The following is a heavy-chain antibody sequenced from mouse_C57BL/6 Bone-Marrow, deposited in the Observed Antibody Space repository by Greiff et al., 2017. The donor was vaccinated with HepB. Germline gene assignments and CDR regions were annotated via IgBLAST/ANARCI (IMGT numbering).Heavy chain of an antibody. D-gene: IGHD1-1*01. CDR1: GYTFTSYG. CDR3: ARLVVEDAMDY. J-gene: IGHJ4*01. CDR2: IYPRSGNT. Sequence: VQGVESGAELARPGASVKLSCKASGYTFTSYGISWVKQRTGQGLEWIGEIYPRSGNTYYNEKFKGKATLTADKSSSTAYMELRSLTSEDSAVYFCARLVVEDAMDYWGQGTSVTVSS. V-gene: IGHV1-81*01.